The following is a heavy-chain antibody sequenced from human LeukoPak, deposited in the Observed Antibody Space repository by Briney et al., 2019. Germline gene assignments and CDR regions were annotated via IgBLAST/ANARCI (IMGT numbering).Heavy chain of an antibody. Sequence: GASVKVSCKASGYTFTGYYMYWVRQAPGQGLEWMGWINPNSGDTSYAQKFQGRVTMTRDTSISTASMELSGLRSDDTAVYYCARPGYDSVSYTSLFAYWGQGTLVTVSS. J-gene: IGHJ4*02. CDR2: INPNSGDT. CDR1: GYTFTGYY. D-gene: IGHD5-12*01. CDR3: ARPGYDSVSYTSLFAY. V-gene: IGHV1-2*02.